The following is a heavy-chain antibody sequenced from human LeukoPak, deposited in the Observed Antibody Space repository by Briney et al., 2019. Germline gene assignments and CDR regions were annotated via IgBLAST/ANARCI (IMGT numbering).Heavy chain of an antibody. CDR3: ARASYYDSSGYLGELDAFDI. D-gene: IGHD3-22*01. CDR2: MNPNSGNT. V-gene: IGHV1-8*01. J-gene: IGHJ3*02. CDR1: GYTFTSYD. Sequence: ASVKVSRKASGYTFTSYDINWVRQATGQGLEWMGWMNPNSGNTGYAQKFQGRVTMTRNTSISTAYMELSSLRFEDTAVYYCARASYYDSSGYLGELDAFDIWGQGTMVTVSS.